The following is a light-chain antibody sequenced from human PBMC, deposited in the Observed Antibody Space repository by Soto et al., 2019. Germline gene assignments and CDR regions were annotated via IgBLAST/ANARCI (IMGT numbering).Light chain of an antibody. CDR1: TNDVGSYSL. CDR3: CLYVGSDSFV. V-gene: IGLV2-23*01. Sequence: VLTQPASVSGSPGRSITVSCTGTTNDVGSYSLVSWYQQHAGKAPKLLLYEGSKRPSGVSNRFSGSKSGNTASLTISGLQAEDEADYYCCLYVGSDSFVFGTGTKVTVL. CDR2: EGS. J-gene: IGLJ1*01.